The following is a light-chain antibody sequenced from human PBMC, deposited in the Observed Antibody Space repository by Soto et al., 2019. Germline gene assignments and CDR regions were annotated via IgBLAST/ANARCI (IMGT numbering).Light chain of an antibody. CDR3: QSYDSSLRVKV. V-gene: IGLV1-40*01. CDR1: SFSIGAGYH. Sequence: QPVLTQPPSVSGAPGLRVTISCTGSSFSIGAGYHVYWYQQLPGTAPKVLIYDDNNRPSGVPDRFSGSKSGASASLAITGLQAEDEGDYYCQSYDSSLRVKVFGGGTKLTVL. CDR2: DDN. J-gene: IGLJ2*01.